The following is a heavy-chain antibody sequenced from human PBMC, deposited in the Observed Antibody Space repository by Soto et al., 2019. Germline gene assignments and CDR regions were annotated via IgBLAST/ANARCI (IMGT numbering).Heavy chain of an antibody. Sequence: EVQLVESGGGLVQPGRSLRLSCAASGFTFDDYAMHWVRQAPGKGLEWVSGISWNSGSIGYADSVKGRFTISRDNAKNSLYLQMNSLRAEDTALYYCAKDGFSHLGELSSRTSFDIWGQGTMVTVSS. J-gene: IGHJ3*02. CDR2: ISWNSGSI. CDR3: AKDGFSHLGELSSRTSFDI. V-gene: IGHV3-9*01. CDR1: GFTFDDYA. D-gene: IGHD3-16*02.